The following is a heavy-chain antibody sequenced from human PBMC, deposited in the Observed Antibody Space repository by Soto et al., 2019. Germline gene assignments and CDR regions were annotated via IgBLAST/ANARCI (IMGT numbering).Heavy chain of an antibody. Sequence: TGGSLRLSCAASGFTFSSYAMSWVRQAPGKGLEWVSAISGSGGSTYYADSVKGRFTISRDNSKNTLYLQMNSLRAEDTAVYYCAKSSYSSGWYGAFDIWGQGTMVTVSS. J-gene: IGHJ3*02. CDR2: ISGSGGST. D-gene: IGHD6-19*01. V-gene: IGHV3-23*01. CDR1: GFTFSSYA. CDR3: AKSSYSSGWYGAFDI.